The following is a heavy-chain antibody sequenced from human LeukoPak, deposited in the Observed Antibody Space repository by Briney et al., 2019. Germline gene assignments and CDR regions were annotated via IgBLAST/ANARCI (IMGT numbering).Heavy chain of an antibody. CDR1: GITVSSND. V-gene: IGHV3-66*01. CDR3: TGEGEFAIDY. D-gene: IGHD3-16*01. Sequence: GGSLRLSCAASGITVSSNDMSWVRQAPGKGLEWVSVIYSGGSTYYADSVKGRFTISRDISKNTLYLQMNSLRAEDTAVYYCTGEGEFAIDYWGQGTLVTVSS. CDR2: IYSGGST. J-gene: IGHJ4*02.